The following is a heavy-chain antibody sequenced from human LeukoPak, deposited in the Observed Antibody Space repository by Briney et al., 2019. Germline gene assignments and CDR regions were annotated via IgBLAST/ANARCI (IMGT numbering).Heavy chain of an antibody. V-gene: IGHV4-34*01. CDR3: ASWGGTTMVRGVFDY. CDR2: INHSGST. D-gene: IGHD3-10*01. CDR1: GGSFSGYY. Sequence: SETLSLTCAVYGGSFSGYYWSWIRQPPGKGLEWIGEINHSGSTNYNPSLKSRVTISVDTSKNQFSLKLSSVTAADTAVHYCASWGGTTMVRGVFDYWGQGTLVTVSS. J-gene: IGHJ4*02.